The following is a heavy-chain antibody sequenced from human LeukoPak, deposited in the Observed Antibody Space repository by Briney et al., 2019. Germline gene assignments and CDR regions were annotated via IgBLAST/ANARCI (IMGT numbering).Heavy chain of an antibody. V-gene: IGHV4-61*02. J-gene: IGHJ6*04. Sequence: SETLSLTCTVSGGSISSGSYYWSWIRQPAGKGLDWIGRIYTTGSTNYNPSLKSRVTISVDTSKNQFSLKLSSVTAADTAVYYCARGSGDVWGKGTTVTISS. CDR1: GGSISSGSYY. D-gene: IGHD3-10*01. CDR3: ARGSGDV. CDR2: IYTTGST.